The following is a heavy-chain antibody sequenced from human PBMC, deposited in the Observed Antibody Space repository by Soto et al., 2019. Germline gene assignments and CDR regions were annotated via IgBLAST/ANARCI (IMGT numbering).Heavy chain of an antibody. Sequence: LRLSWAASGFTFSSYWMHWVRQAPGKGLVWVSRINSDGSSTSYADSVKGRFTISRDNAKNTLYLQMNSLRAEDTAVYYCARSPKGRWLQAHFDYWGQGTLVTVSS. J-gene: IGHJ4*02. V-gene: IGHV3-74*01. CDR3: ARSPKGRWLQAHFDY. D-gene: IGHD5-12*01. CDR2: INSDGSST. CDR1: GFTFSSYW.